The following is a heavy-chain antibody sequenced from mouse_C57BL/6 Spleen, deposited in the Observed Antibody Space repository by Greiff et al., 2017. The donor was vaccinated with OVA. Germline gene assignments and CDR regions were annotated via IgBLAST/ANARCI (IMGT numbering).Heavy chain of an antibody. CDR3: ARSPYYYGSSLDY. Sequence: QVQLQQSGAELVKPGASVKISCKASGCAFSSYWMNWVKQRPGKGLEWIGQIYPGDGDTNYNGKFKGKATLTADKSSSTAYMQLSSLTSEDSAVYFCARSPYYYGSSLDYWGQGTTLTVSS. V-gene: IGHV1-80*01. CDR1: GCAFSSYW. D-gene: IGHD1-1*01. CDR2: IYPGDGDT. J-gene: IGHJ2*01.